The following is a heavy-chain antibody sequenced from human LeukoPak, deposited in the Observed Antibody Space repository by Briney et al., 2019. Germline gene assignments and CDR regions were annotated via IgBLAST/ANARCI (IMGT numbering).Heavy chain of an antibody. D-gene: IGHD2-2*01. Sequence: GASVKVSCKASGYTFTNYRIHWVRQAPGQGLEWMGWIDPSSRGTDYAQKFQGRVTMTRDTSINTAYMELSRLTSDDTAIYYCVRGDIVVESPAHYFDPWCQGTLVTVSS. J-gene: IGHJ5*02. V-gene: IGHV1-2*02. CDR1: GYTFTNYR. CDR2: IDPSSRGT. CDR3: VRGDIVVESPAHYFDP.